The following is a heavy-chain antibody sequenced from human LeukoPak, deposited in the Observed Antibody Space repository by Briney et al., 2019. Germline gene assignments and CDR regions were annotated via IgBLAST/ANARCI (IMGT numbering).Heavy chain of an antibody. CDR1: GFTFTSYA. CDR3: AKDQNYDILTGLRWYYGMDV. Sequence: GGSLRLSCAASGFTFTSYAMSWVRQAPGKGLEWVSTISGGGGITYYADSVKGRFTISRDSSKKTLYLQMNSLRGGDTAVYYCAKDQNYDILTGLRWYYGMDVWGQGTTVTVSS. D-gene: IGHD3-9*01. CDR2: ISGGGGIT. J-gene: IGHJ6*02. V-gene: IGHV3-23*01.